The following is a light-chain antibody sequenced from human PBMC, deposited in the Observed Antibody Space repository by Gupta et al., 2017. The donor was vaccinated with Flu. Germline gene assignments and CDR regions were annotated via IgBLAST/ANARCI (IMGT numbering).Light chain of an antibody. J-gene: IGKJ4*01. V-gene: IGKV1-39*01. CDR2: DVS. CDR3: LQCFGVPLT. Sequence: DIQMTQPPSSLSASVGDRVTITCRASQSVSGYVNWYQQRPGKVPKLLISDVSNLYSGVPSTFSGSGSGTDFTLTISKLQAEDSASYSCLQCFGVPLTFGGGTXVDIK. CDR1: QSVSGY.